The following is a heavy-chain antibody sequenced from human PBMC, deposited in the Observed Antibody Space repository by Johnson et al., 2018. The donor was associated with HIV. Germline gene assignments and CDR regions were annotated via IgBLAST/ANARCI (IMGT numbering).Heavy chain of an antibody. V-gene: IGHV3-66*01. CDR3: ARGGRGSAFDI. Sequence: VQLVESGGGLVQPGGSLRLSCAASVFTVSSNYMSWVRQAPGKGLEWVSVIYSGGSTYYAYSVKGRFTISRDNSKNTLYLQMNSLRAEDTAVYYCARGGRGSAFDIWGQGTMVTVSS. D-gene: IGHD3-16*01. CDR1: VFTVSSNY. J-gene: IGHJ3*02. CDR2: IYSGGST.